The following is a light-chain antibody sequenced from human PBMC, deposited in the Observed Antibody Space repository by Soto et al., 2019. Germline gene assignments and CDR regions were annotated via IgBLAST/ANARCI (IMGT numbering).Light chain of an antibody. J-gene: IGLJ1*01. CDR3: GSYTTSSNYV. V-gene: IGLV2-14*01. CDR1: SSDVCAYNY. CDR2: DVS. Sequence: QAALTQPASVSGSPGQSITISCTGTSSDVCAYNYVSWYQQHPGKAPKLMIYDVSHRPSGVSHRFSGSKSGNTASLTISGLQAEDEADYYCGSYTTSSNYVFGTGTKVTVL.